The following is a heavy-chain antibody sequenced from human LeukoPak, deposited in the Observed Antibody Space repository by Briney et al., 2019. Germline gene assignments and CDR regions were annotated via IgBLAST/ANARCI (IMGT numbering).Heavy chain of an antibody. CDR3: AKGGDH. Sequence: GGSLRLSCAASGFTFSTYWMNWVRQASGKGLEWVANIKPDGSDKYYVDSVKGRFTVSRDNAKNSLYLQMNGLRAEDTAVYYCAKGGDHWGQGTLVTVSS. CDR1: GFTFSTYW. J-gene: IGHJ4*02. V-gene: IGHV3-7*01. D-gene: IGHD3-16*01. CDR2: IKPDGSDK.